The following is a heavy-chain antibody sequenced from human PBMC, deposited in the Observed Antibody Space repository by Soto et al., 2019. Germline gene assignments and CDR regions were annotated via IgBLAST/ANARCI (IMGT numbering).Heavy chain of an antibody. CDR1: GDSINTGDYY. CDR2: IYYTGST. D-gene: IGHD4-17*01. J-gene: IGHJ5*02. Sequence: PSETLSLTCTVSGDSINTGDYYWSWLRQPPRKGLEWIGYIYYTGSTYYNPSLKSQFTISIDTSKAQFSLKVNSVTAADTAVYYCARIPILRGGWFDPWGQGPLITASS. V-gene: IGHV4-30-4*01. CDR3: ARIPILRGGWFDP.